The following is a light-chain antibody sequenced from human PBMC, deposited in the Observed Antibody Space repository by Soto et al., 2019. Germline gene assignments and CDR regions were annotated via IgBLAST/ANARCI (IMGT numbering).Light chain of an antibody. J-gene: IGKJ5*01. CDR3: QQYGASPPIT. V-gene: IGKV3-20*01. CDR1: QIINNNY. Sequence: VLTQSPGTLSLSPGERATLSCRSSQIINNNYLAWYRQKPGQAPRRLIYGASTRASGTPDRFSGSGSGTDFTLTISRLEPEDFAVYYCQQYGASPPITFGQGTRLEIK. CDR2: GAS.